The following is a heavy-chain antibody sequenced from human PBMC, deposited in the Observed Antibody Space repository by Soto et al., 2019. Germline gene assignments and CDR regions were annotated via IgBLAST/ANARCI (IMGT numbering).Heavy chain of an antibody. D-gene: IGHD2-15*01. CDR2: IYYSGST. CDR1: GGSISSSSYY. V-gene: IGHV4-39*01. CDR3: ARRLVAATPSHWYFDL. Sequence: QLQLQESGPGLVKPSETLSLTCTVSGGSISSSSYYRGWIRQPPGKGLEWIGSIYYSGSTYYNPSLKSRVTISVDTSKNQFSLKLSSVTAADTAVYYCARRLVAATPSHWYFDLWGRGTLVTVSS. J-gene: IGHJ2*01.